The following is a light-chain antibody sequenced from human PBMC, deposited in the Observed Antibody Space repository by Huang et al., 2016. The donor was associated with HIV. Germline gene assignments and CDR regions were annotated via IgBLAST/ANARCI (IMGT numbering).Light chain of an antibody. CDR2: GAS. CDR3: QQYVSSPLFT. Sequence: EIVLTQSPGTLSLSPGERATLSCRASQGVNSKYLAWYQQKPGQAPRLLIYGASTMATGIPGRFSGSGSGTDFTLTISRLEPEDFAVYYCQQYVSSPLFTFGPGTKVDIK. V-gene: IGKV3-20*01. J-gene: IGKJ3*01. CDR1: QGVNSKY.